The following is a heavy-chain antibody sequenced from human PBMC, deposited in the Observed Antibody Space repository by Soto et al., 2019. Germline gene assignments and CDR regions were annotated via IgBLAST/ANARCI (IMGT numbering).Heavy chain of an antibody. V-gene: IGHV3-30*18. J-gene: IGHJ3*02. D-gene: IGHD3-22*01. CDR2: ISYDGSNK. CDR3: AKEVRYYYDSRGVDAFDI. CDR1: GFTFSIYG. Sequence: GGSMRLSCAASGFTFSIYGMHWVRQAPGKGLEWVAVISYDGSNKYYADSVKGRYTISRDNSKNTVHLQMNSLRAEDTAVYYCAKEVRYYYDSRGVDAFDIWGQGTVVTVSS.